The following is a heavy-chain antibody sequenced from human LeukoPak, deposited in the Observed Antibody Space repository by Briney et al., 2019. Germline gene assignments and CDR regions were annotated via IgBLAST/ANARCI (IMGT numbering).Heavy chain of an antibody. Sequence: QPGGSLRLSCAASGFTFSSYAMSWVRQAPGKGLEWVSAISGSGGSTYYADSVKGRFTISRDNSKNTLYLQMNSLRAEDTAVYYCVSLIGYSYGYVDYWGQGTLVTVSS. CDR3: VSLIGYSYGYVDY. CDR1: GFTFSSYA. J-gene: IGHJ4*02. CDR2: ISGSGGST. V-gene: IGHV3-23*01. D-gene: IGHD5-18*01.